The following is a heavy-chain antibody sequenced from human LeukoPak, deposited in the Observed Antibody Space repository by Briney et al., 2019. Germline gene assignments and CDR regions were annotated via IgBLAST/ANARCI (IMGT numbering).Heavy chain of an antibody. CDR1: GFSFTDYP. Sequence: GGSLRLSCATSGFSFTDYPMNWVRQAPGKGLEWVSGISGDGASTHYAESVKGQFTISRDNSQNTLFLQMNSLRVEDTAIYYCAKDSYVSGRPLHTFDVWGQGTMVTVSS. J-gene: IGHJ3*01. CDR2: ISGDGAST. CDR3: AKDSYVSGRPLHTFDV. V-gene: IGHV3-23*01. D-gene: IGHD3-10*01.